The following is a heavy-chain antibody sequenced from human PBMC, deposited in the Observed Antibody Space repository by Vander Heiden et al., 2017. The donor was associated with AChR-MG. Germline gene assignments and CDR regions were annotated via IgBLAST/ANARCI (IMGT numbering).Heavy chain of an antibody. D-gene: IGHD2-2*01. CDR1: GYTFTSYG. CDR2: ISAYNGNT. CDR3: ARGPYCSSTSCRPRNWFDP. J-gene: IGHJ5*02. Sequence: QVQLVQSGAEVKKPGASVKVSCKASGYTFTSYGISWVRQAPGQGLEWMGWISAYNGNTNYAQKLQGRVTMTTDTSTSTAYMELRSLRSDDTAVYYCARGPYCSSTSCRPRNWFDPWGQGTLVNVSS. V-gene: IGHV1-18*01.